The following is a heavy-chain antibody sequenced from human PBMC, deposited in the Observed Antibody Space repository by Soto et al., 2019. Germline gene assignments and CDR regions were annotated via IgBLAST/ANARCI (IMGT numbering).Heavy chain of an antibody. CDR2: IYWDEDK. J-gene: IGHJ4*02. V-gene: IGHV2-5*02. D-gene: IGHD3-10*02. CDR3: AHVFTSRAPFDS. Sequence: QITVKESGPTLVKPTQTLTLTCTFSVFSLSTSGVGVGWIRQPPGKALEWLGFIYWDEDKRYSPSLKSRLTITKDTSKRQVVLTMTNMDPVDTATYYGAHVFTSRAPFDSWGQGTLVTVSA. CDR1: VFSLSTSGVG.